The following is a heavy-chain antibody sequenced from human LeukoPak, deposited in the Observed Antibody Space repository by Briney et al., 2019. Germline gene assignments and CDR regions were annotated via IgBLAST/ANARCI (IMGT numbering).Heavy chain of an antibody. CDR2: IYYSGST. Sequence: SETLSLTCTVSGGSISSYYWSWIRQPPGKGLEWIGYIYYSGSTNYNPSLKSRVTISVDTSKNQFSLKLSSVTAADTAVYHCAREDLDGYLGPHFDYWGQGTLVTVSS. J-gene: IGHJ4*02. V-gene: IGHV4-59*01. CDR1: GGSISSYY. CDR3: AREDLDGYLGPHFDY. D-gene: IGHD5-24*01.